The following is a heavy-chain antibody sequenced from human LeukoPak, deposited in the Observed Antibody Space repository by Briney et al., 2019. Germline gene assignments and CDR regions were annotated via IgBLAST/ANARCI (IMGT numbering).Heavy chain of an antibody. CDR3: ARDGVSLRYDSSGLILAYYYYYYGMDV. J-gene: IGHJ6*02. D-gene: IGHD3-22*01. V-gene: IGHV6-1*01. CDR1: GDSVSSNSVT. CDR2: TYYRSTWYN. Sequence: SQTLSLTCAISGDSVSSNSVTWNWIRQSPSRGLEWLGRTYYRSTWYNDYAVSVKSRITINPDTSKNQFSLQLSSVTPEDTAVYYCARDGVSLRYDSSGLILAYYYYYYGMDVWGQGTTVTVSS.